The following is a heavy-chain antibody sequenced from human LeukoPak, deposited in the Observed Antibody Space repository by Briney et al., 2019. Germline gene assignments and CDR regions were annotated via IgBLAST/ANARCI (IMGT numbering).Heavy chain of an antibody. J-gene: IGHJ6*04. CDR3: ARGAPAGMDV. Sequence: SETLSLTCAVYGGSFSGYYWSCIRQPPGKGLEWIGEINHSGSTNYNPSLKSRVTISVDTSKNQFSLKLSSVTAADTAVYYCARGAPAGMDVWGKGTTVTVSS. CDR1: GGSFSGYY. V-gene: IGHV4-34*01. CDR2: INHSGST.